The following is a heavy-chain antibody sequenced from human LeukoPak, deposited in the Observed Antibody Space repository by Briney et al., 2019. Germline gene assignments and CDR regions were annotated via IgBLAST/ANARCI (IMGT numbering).Heavy chain of an antibody. CDR3: ARDLSGAAAAGTF. D-gene: IGHD6-13*01. CDR1: GFTFSSYS. V-gene: IGHV3-21*01. J-gene: IGHJ4*02. CDR2: ISSSSSYI. Sequence: GGSLRLSCAASGFTFSSYSMNWVRQAPGKGLEWVSSISSSSSYIYYADSVKGRFTISRDNAKNSLYLQMNSLRAEDTAVYYCARDLSGAAAAGTFWGQGTLVTVSS.